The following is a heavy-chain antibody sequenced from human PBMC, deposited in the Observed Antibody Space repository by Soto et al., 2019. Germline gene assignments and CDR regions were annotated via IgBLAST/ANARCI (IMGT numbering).Heavy chain of an antibody. D-gene: IGHD6-19*01. CDR1: GGSIRGSY. V-gene: IGHV4-59*01. CDR3: ATGGGWLQNSNLRGLYFDY. CDR2: ISYTGSA. J-gene: IGHJ4*02. Sequence: SETLSLTCSVSGGSIRGSYCSWIRQPPEKGLEWIASISYTGSATHNPSLKSRVSVSVDTTENQCSLKLTSVTAADTATYYCATGGGWLQNSNLRGLYFDYWGQGALVTVSS.